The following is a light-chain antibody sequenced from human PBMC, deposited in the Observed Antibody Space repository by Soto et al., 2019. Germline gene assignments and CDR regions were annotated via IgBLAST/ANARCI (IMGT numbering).Light chain of an antibody. CDR3: QKYNSAPLT. V-gene: IGKV1-39*01. Sequence: DIQMTQSPSSLSASVGDRVTITCQASQTIISYLNWYQQKPGKAPKLLIYLTSSLESGVPSRFRGSGSGTDFTLTISSLQPEDVAAYYCQKYNSAPLTFXGGTK. J-gene: IGKJ4*02. CDR1: QTIISY. CDR2: LTS.